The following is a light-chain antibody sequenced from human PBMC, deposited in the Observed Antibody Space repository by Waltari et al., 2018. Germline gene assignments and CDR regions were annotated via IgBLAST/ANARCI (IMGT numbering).Light chain of an antibody. J-gene: IGKJ2*03. V-gene: IGKV1-17*01. Sequence: GDTLTITCRASQGISSYLNWFQQKPGKAPKLLIYAASSLESGVPSRFSGSGSGTEFTLTISSLQPEDFAAYYCLQHNSYPYSFGQGTKVEIK. CDR2: AAS. CDR3: LQHNSYPYS. CDR1: QGISSY.